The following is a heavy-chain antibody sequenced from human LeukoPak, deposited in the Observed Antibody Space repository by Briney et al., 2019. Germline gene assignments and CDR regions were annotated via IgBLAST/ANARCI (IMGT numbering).Heavy chain of an antibody. CDR1: GGSISSYY. Sequence: SETLSLTCTVSGGSISSYYWGWIRQPPGKGLEWIGSIFHSGSTSYNPSLQSRVTMSVDTSKNLFSLKLSSVTAADTAVYYCARGRFSVATVDYWGQGTLVTVSS. D-gene: IGHD5-12*01. V-gene: IGHV4-38-2*02. CDR2: IFHSGST. J-gene: IGHJ4*02. CDR3: ARGRFSVATVDY.